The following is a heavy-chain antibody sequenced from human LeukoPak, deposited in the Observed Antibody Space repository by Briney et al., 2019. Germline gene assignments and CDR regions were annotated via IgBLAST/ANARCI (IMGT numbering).Heavy chain of an antibody. J-gene: IGHJ4*02. CDR2: IKQDGSET. CDR3: ARGEEGATTY. V-gene: IGHV3-7*01. D-gene: IGHD1-26*01. Sequence: GGSLRLSCAASGFIFSNYWMNWVRQDPGKGLEWVAIIKQDGSETYYVDSVKGRFTISRDNAKNTLFLQMNSVRAEDTAVYYCARGEEGATTYWGQGTLVTVSS. CDR1: GFIFSNYW.